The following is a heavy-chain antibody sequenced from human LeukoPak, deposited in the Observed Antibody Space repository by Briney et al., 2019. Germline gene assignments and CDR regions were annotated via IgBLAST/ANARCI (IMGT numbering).Heavy chain of an antibody. J-gene: IGHJ2*01. CDR2: IYYSGST. CDR1: GGSISSYY. Sequence: PSETLSLTCTVSGGSISSYYWSWIRQPPGKGLEWIGYIYYSGSTNYNPSLKSRVTISVDTSKNQFSLKLSSVTAADTAVYYCARAPNYYDTSGYHYWYIDLWGRGTLVTVSS. D-gene: IGHD3-22*01. V-gene: IGHV4-59*08. CDR3: ARAPNYYDTSGYHYWYIDL.